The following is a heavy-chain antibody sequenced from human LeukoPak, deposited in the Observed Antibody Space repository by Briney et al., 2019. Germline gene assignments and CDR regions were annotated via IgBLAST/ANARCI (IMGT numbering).Heavy chain of an antibody. J-gene: IGHJ4*02. CDR3: ARFPKYYDFWSGYYS. CDR1: GYSISSGYY. Sequence: PSETLSLTCTVSGYSISSGYYWSWIRQPPGKGLEWIGEINHSGSTNYNPSLKSRVTISVDTSKNQFSLKLSSVTAADTAVYYCARFPKYYDFWSGYYSWGQGTLVTVSS. D-gene: IGHD3-3*01. CDR2: INHSGST. V-gene: IGHV4-38-2*02.